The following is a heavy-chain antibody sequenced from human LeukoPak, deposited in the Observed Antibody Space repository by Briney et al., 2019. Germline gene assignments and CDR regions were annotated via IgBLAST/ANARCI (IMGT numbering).Heavy chain of an antibody. D-gene: IGHD4-17*01. CDR1: GGSITGSY. CDR3: ATYFYGEYGSYYFDY. J-gene: IGHJ4*02. CDR2: IYYSGST. V-gene: IGHV4-59*12. Sequence: TLSLTCTVSGGSITGSYRSWLRQPPGKGLEYIGYIYYSGSTNYNPSLKSRVTMSVDKSKNQFSLKLSSVTAADTAVYYCATYFYGEYGSYYFDYWGQGTLVTVSS.